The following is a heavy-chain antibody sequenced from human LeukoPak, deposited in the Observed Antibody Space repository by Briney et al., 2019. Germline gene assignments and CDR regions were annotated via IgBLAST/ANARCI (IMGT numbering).Heavy chain of an antibody. CDR2: IWYDGSNK. J-gene: IGHJ4*02. D-gene: IGHD3-10*01. CDR1: GFTFSSYG. CDR3: ARGPYYGSGSYYSNPFDY. Sequence: GGSLRLSCAASGFTFSSYGMHWVRQAPGKGLEWVVVIWYDGSNKYYADSVKGRFTISRDNSKNTLYLQMNSLRAEDTAVYYCARGPYYGSGSYYSNPFDYWGQGTLVTVSS. V-gene: IGHV3-33*01.